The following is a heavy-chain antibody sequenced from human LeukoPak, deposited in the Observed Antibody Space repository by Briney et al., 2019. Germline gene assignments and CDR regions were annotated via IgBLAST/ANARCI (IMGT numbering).Heavy chain of an antibody. CDR3: ARDLYGGRLTGY. Sequence: SVKVSCKASGGTFSSYAISWVRQAPGQGLEWMGGIIPIFGTANYAQKLQGRVTMTTDTSTSTAYMELRSLRSDDTAVYYCARDLYGGRLTGYWGQGTLVTVSS. V-gene: IGHV1-69*05. D-gene: IGHD3-16*01. CDR1: GGTFSSYA. CDR2: IIPIFGTA. J-gene: IGHJ4*02.